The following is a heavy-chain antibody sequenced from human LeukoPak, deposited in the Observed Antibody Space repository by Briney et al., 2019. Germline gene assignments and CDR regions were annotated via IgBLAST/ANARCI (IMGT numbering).Heavy chain of an antibody. CDR3: ARVGRDGYLFYFDY. Sequence: PSETLSLTCTVSGGSISSYYWSWIRQPPGKGLEWIGYIYYSGSTKYNPSPKSRVTISVDTSKNQFSLKLSSVTAADTAVYYCARVGRDGYLFYFDYWGQGTLVTVSS. D-gene: IGHD5-24*01. CDR2: IYYSGST. J-gene: IGHJ4*02. V-gene: IGHV4-59*01. CDR1: GGSISSYY.